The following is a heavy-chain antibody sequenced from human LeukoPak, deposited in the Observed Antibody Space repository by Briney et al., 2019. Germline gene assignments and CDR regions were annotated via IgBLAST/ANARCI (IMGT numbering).Heavy chain of an antibody. CDR2: IYYSGST. CDR3: ARRSQLLGLDY. CDR1: GGSISSYY. D-gene: IGHD2-2*01. J-gene: IGHJ4*02. V-gene: IGHV4-59*08. Sequence: SETLSLTCTVSGGSISSYYWSWIRQPPGKXLEWIGYIYYSGSTNYNPSLKSRVTISVDTSKNQFSLRLSSVTAADTAVYYCARRSQLLGLDYWGQGTLVTVSS.